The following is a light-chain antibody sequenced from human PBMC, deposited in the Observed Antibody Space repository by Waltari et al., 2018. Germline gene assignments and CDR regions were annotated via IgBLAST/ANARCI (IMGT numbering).Light chain of an antibody. CDR3: TAWDDSLFGVV. J-gene: IGLJ2*01. Sequence: QPVLTQPPSASGTPGQRVTISCSGGSSNIGTNYVYWYQQFPGTAPKLLIHGTDQRPSGVADRFSGSKAGTSAALAISGLRSGDEADYYCTAWDDSLFGVVFGGGTRLTVL. V-gene: IGLV1-47*01. CDR1: SSNIGTNY. CDR2: GTD.